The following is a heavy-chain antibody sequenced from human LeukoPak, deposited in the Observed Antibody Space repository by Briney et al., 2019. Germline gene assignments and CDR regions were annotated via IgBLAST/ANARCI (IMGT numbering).Heavy chain of an antibody. CDR1: GFSFSSYG. V-gene: IGHV3-15*01. J-gene: IGHJ4*02. D-gene: IGHD3-22*01. CDR3: MLGSGRYDSSDFDY. CDR2: IKSKTNGGTT. Sequence: GGSLRLSCAASGFSFSSYGMGWVRQAPGKGLEWVGRIKSKTNGGTTEYAAPVKGRFTILRDDSKNTLYLQMNSLKTEDTAVYYCMLGSGRYDSSDFDYWGQGILVTVSS.